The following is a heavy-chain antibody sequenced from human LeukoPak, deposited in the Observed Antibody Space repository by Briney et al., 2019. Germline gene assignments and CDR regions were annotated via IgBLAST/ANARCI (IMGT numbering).Heavy chain of an antibody. D-gene: IGHD6-19*01. Sequence: SGTLSLTCAVSGVSIINNNWWSWVRQPPGKGLEWIGEIFHTGKTNYNPSLKSRVTISVDKSKNQFSLKLSSLTAADTAVYYCAREKDTSDWFVAYWGQGTLVTVSS. CDR2: IFHTGKT. CDR1: GVSIINNNW. J-gene: IGHJ4*02. CDR3: AREKDTSDWFVAY. V-gene: IGHV4-4*02.